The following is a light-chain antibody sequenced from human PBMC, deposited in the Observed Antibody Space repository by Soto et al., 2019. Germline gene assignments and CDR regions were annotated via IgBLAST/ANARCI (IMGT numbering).Light chain of an antibody. CDR1: QPIDIY. CDR3: QQSYTTPVT. Sequence: DIQMTQFPSSLSASVRDRVTITCRASQPIDIYLNWYQQKPGKVPELLIYAASKMQTGVPSRFSGSGSGTDFTRTISSLQPENFATYYCQQSYTTPVTFGQGTRVEIK. V-gene: IGKV1-39*01. J-gene: IGKJ1*01. CDR2: AAS.